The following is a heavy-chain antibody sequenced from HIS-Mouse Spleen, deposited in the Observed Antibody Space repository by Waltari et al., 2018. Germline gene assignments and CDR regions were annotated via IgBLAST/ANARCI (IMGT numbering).Heavy chain of an antibody. CDR3: ARDYYGSGSYYYYGMDV. CDR2: INPNSGGT. Sequence: QVQLVQSGAAVKKPGASVKCSCKASGYTFTGYYMHWVRQAPGQGLEWMGWINPNSGGTNYAQKFQGRVTMTRDTSISTAYMELSRLRSDDTAVYYCARDYYGSGSYYYYGMDVWGQGTTVTVSS. CDR1: GYTFTGYY. V-gene: IGHV1-2*02. D-gene: IGHD3-10*01. J-gene: IGHJ6*02.